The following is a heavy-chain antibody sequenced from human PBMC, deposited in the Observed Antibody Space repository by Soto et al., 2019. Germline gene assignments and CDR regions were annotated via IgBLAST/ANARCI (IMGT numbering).Heavy chain of an antibody. CDR3: SSRITDAPT. Sequence: QVQLQESGPGLVKPSGTLSLTCAVSGGSISSGWWTWVRQPPGKGLEWIGEILYSGTTNYNSSLNSRVTISIDNSKKQFSLILSSVTAADTAVHYCSSRITDAPTWGQGTLVTVSS. CDR2: ILYSGTT. CDR1: GGSISSGW. V-gene: IGHV4-4*02. D-gene: IGHD2-2*01. J-gene: IGHJ5*02.